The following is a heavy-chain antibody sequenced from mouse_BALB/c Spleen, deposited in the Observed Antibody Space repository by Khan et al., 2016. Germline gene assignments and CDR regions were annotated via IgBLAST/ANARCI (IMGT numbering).Heavy chain of an antibody. Sequence: QIQLVQSGPELKKPGETVKISCKASGYTFTDYSMHWVKQAPGKGLKWMGWINTETGEPTYADDFKGRFAFSLETSASTAYLQINNLKNEDTATYFCARALTGMVAYWGQGTLVTVSA. CDR3: ARALTGMVAY. CDR2: INTETGEP. D-gene: IGHD4-1*01. V-gene: IGHV9-2-1*01. CDR1: GYTFTDYS. J-gene: IGHJ3*01.